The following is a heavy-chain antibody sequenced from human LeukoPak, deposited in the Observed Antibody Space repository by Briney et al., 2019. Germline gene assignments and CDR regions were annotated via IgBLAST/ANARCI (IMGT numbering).Heavy chain of an antibody. D-gene: IGHD6-19*01. Sequence: GGSLRLSCAASGFTVSSNYMGWVRQAPGKGLEWVSVIYSGGDTYYADSVKGRFTISRDNSKNMIYLEMSSLKAEDTAVYYCAKERSLEIAVAGTVFDYWGQGTLVTVSS. J-gene: IGHJ4*02. V-gene: IGHV3-66*01. CDR3: AKERSLEIAVAGTVFDY. CDR1: GFTVSSNY. CDR2: IYSGGDT.